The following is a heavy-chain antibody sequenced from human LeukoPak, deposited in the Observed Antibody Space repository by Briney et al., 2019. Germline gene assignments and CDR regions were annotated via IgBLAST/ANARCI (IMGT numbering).Heavy chain of an antibody. V-gene: IGHV4-59*01. CDR3: ARRCSSTSCKGAFDI. D-gene: IGHD2-2*01. CDR1: GGSISSYY. Sequence: SETLSLTCTVSGGSISSYYWSWIRQPPGKGLKWIGYIYYSGSTNYNPSLKSRVTISVDTSKNQFSLKLSSVTAADTAVYYCARRCSSTSCKGAFDIWGQGTMVTVSS. J-gene: IGHJ3*02. CDR2: IYYSGST.